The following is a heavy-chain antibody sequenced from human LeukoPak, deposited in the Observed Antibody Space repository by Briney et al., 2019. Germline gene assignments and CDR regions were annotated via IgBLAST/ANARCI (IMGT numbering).Heavy chain of an antibody. CDR1: GGSISSGDYY. V-gene: IGHV4-30-4*01. J-gene: IGHJ4*02. CDR2: IYYSGST. D-gene: IGHD3-3*01. Sequence: SQTLSLTCTVSGGSISSGDYYWSRIRQPPGKGLEWIGYIYYSGSTYYNPSLKSRVTISVDTSKNQFSLKLSSVTAADTAVYYCARGVRFLEWLYEVDYWGQGTLVTVSS. CDR3: ARGVRFLEWLYEVDY.